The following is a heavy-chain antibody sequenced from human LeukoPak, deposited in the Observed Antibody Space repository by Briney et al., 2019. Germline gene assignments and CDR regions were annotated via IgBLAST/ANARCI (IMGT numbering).Heavy chain of an antibody. Sequence: PGGTLRLSCAASRFTFSSYGMSWVRQAPGKGLEWVSGISGSGGSTYYADSVKGRFTISRDNSKNTLYLQINSLRAEDTAIYYCARVKSRYFDWLHKLDAFDIWGQGTMVTVSS. CDR3: ARVKSRYFDWLHKLDAFDI. CDR2: ISGSGGST. CDR1: RFTFSSYG. V-gene: IGHV3-23*01. D-gene: IGHD3-9*01. J-gene: IGHJ3*02.